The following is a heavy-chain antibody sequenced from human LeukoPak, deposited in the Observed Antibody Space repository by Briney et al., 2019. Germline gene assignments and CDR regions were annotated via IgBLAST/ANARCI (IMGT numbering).Heavy chain of an antibody. CDR2: IYYSGST. D-gene: IGHD4-23*01. J-gene: IGHJ4*02. CDR1: GGSVSSGSYY. Sequence: SSETLSLTCTVSGGSVSSGSYYWSWIRQPPGKGLEWIGYIYYSGSTNYNPSLKSRVTISVDTSKNQFSLKLSSVTAADTAVYYCARGPPACGNNCYGYLDHWGRGTLVTVSS. CDR3: ARGPPACGNNCYGYLDH. V-gene: IGHV4-61*01.